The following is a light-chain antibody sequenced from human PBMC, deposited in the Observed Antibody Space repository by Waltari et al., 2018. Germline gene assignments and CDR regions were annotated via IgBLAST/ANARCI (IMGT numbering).Light chain of an antibody. CDR3: QQYGSSPVT. CDR2: DAS. V-gene: IGKV3-20*01. CDR1: QSVRSRY. J-gene: IGKJ2*01. Sequence: EIVLTQSPGTLSLSPGEGGTLSCRARQSVRSRYLAWYQHKLGQAPRLLSFDASTRATGVPNRCSGSGSGTDFTLTIRRLEPEDLAVYYCQQYGSSPVTFGQGTKLEIK.